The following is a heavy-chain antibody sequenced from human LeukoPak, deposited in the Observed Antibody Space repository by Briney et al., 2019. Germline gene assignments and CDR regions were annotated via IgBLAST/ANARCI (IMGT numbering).Heavy chain of an antibody. J-gene: IGHJ3*02. CDR2: IYPGDSDT. CDR1: GYSFTSYW. CDR3: ARVKGSRRYMGAFDI. Sequence: GESLKISCKGSGYSFTSYWIGWVRQMPGKGLEWMGIIYPGDSDTRYSPSFQGQVTISADKSISTAYLQWSSLKASDTAMYYCARVKGSRRYMGAFDIWGQGTMVTVSS. D-gene: IGHD2-2*01. V-gene: IGHV5-51*01.